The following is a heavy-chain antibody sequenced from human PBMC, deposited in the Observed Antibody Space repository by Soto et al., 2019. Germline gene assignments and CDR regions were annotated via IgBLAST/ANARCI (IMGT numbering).Heavy chain of an antibody. Sequence: QVQLIQSEAEVKKPGSSVRVSCTASGGIFGSHGFSWVRQAPGQRLEWVGGFIPIFRTVTYTETFQARVRIASDGSTNTVYLDMSSLTSEDTDVYYCVRDRRIYYSDPHDEFVASDYEVWGQGTMVSVSS. J-gene: IGHJ3*01. V-gene: IGHV1-69*01. CDR1: GGIFGSHG. CDR2: FIPIFRTV. CDR3: VRDRRIYYSDPHDEFVASDYEV. D-gene: IGHD3-22*01.